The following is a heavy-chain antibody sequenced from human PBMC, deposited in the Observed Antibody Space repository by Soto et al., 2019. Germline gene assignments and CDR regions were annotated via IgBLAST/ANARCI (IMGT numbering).Heavy chain of an antibody. CDR2: ISDNGGTT. Sequence: GGSLRLSCAASEFTFSNYAMSWVRQAPGKGLEWVSSISDNGGTTYYADSVKGRFTISRDNSKNTLYLQMNSLRAEDTAVYYCAKDAYCSSTSCPMQDYGMDVWGQGTTVTVSS. J-gene: IGHJ6*02. V-gene: IGHV3-23*01. CDR1: EFTFSNYA. D-gene: IGHD2-2*01. CDR3: AKDAYCSSTSCPMQDYGMDV.